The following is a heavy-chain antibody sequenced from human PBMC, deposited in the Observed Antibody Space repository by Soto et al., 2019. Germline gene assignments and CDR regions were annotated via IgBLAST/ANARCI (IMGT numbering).Heavy chain of an antibody. J-gene: IGHJ6*02. Sequence: ETLSLTCTVSGPSISSGDYYWSWIRQAPGKGLEWVSAISGSGGSTYYADSVKGRFTISRDNSKNTLYLQMNSLRAEDTAVYYCAKPLGSVTTFYGMDVWGQGTTVTVSS. CDR3: AKPLGSVTTFYGMDV. CDR1: GPSISSGDYY. CDR2: ISGSGGST. D-gene: IGHD4-17*01. V-gene: IGHV3-23*01.